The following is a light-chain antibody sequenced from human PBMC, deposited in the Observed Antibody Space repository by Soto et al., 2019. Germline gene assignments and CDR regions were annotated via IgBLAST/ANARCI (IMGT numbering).Light chain of an antibody. CDR1: QTISSW. CDR2: KAS. V-gene: IGKV1-5*03. Sequence: QMTQSPSTLSGSVGDRVTITCRASQTISSWLAWYQQKPGKAPKLLIYKASTLKSDIPDRFSGSGSGTDFTLTISRLEPEDFAVYYCQQYGSSGTIGQGTKVDIK. CDR3: QQYGSSGT. J-gene: IGKJ1*01.